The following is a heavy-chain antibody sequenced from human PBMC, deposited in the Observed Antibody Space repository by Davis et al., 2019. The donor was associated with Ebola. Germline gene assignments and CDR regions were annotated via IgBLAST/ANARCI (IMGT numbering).Heavy chain of an antibody. D-gene: IGHD3-22*01. CDR2: IHSGGST. V-gene: IGHV3-66*01. J-gene: IGHJ2*01. CDR3: AKESHDSSGYDIDL. CDR1: GFTVSANY. Sequence: GESLKISCAASGFTVSANYMNWVRQAPGKGLEWVSVIHSGGSTYYADSVKGRFTISRDNSKNMLYLQMNSLRAEDTAVYYCAKESHDSSGYDIDLWGRGTLVTVSS.